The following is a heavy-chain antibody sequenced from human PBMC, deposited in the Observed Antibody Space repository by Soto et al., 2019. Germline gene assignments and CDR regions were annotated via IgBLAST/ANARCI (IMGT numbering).Heavy chain of an antibody. CDR3: VRSRFPYYFDY. D-gene: IGHD3-10*01. V-gene: IGHV3-74*01. CDR1: GFTFGDYW. J-gene: IGHJ4*02. Sequence: PGGSLRLSCAASGFTFGDYWMHWVRQAPGKGLVWASLINGDGSYTNYADSVKGRFTISRDNAKNTLYLQMNSLRAEDTAVYYCVRSRFPYYFDYWVQGSLVTVSS. CDR2: INGDGSYT.